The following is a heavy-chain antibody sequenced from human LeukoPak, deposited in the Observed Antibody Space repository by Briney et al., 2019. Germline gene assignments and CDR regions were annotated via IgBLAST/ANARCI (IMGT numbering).Heavy chain of an antibody. CDR2: IYYSGST. CDR3: ARDRGGYSSSWYDY. CDR1: GGSISSYY. J-gene: IGHJ4*02. Sequence: PSETLSLTCTVSGGSISSYYWSWIRQPPGKGLECIGYIYYSGSTNYNPSLKSRVTISVDTSKNQFSLKLSSVTAADTAVYYCARDRGGYSSSWYDYWGQGTLVTVSS. D-gene: IGHD6-13*01. V-gene: IGHV4-59*01.